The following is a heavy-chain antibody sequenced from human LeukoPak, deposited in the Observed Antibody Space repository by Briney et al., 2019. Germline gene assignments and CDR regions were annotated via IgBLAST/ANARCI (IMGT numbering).Heavy chain of an antibody. Sequence: PGGSLRLSCAASGFTFSNAWMSWVRQAPGKGLEWVGRIKSKTDGGTTDYAAPVKGRFTISRDDSKNTLYLRMNSLKTEDTAVYYCTTEQGYCSSTSCYAFDYWGQGTLVTVSS. CDR2: IKSKTDGGTT. V-gene: IGHV3-15*01. CDR3: TTEQGYCSSTSCYAFDY. CDR1: GFTFSNAW. D-gene: IGHD2-2*01. J-gene: IGHJ4*02.